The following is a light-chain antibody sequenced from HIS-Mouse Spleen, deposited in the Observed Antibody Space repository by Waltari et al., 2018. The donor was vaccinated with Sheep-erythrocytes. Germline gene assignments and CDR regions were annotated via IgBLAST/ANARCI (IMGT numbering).Light chain of an antibody. CDR1: SSDVGGYTY. V-gene: IGLV2-11*01. Sequence: QSALTQPRSVSGSPGQSVTISCIGTSSDVGGYTYVSWYQQHPGKAPKLMIYDVSKRPSGVPDRFSGSKSGNTASLTISGLQAEDEADYYCCSYAGSYNHVFATGTKVTVL. J-gene: IGLJ1*01. CDR2: DVS. CDR3: CSYAGSYNHV.